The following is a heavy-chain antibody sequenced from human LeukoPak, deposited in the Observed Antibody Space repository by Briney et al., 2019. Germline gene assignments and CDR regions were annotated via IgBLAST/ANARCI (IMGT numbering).Heavy chain of an antibody. CDR3: ARDLTEDMVYAS. CDR2: SGGSGETT. V-gene: IGHV3-23*01. J-gene: IGHJ5*02. CDR1: GFTFSTYG. Sequence: GGSLRLSCAAPGFTFSTYGMSSVRQAPGKGLEWVAISGGSGETTIYGDSVKGRLTISRYNSKNTVYLQMNSLRVEDTAVYYCARDLTEDMVYASWGQGTLVTVSS. D-gene: IGHD2-8*01.